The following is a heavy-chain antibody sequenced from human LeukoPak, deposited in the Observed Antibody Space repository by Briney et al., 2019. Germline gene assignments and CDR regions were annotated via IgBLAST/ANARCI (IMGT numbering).Heavy chain of an antibody. J-gene: IGHJ5*02. D-gene: IGHD6-13*01. CDR1: GFTFDDHA. CDR3: AKDKGSSWFNWFDP. Sequence: PGRSLRLSCAASGFTFDDHAMHWVRQAPGKGLEWVSGITWNSGSVGYADSVKGRFTISRDNAKNSLHLQMNSLRPEDTALYYCAKDKGSSWFNWFDPWGQGTLVTVSS. V-gene: IGHV3-9*01. CDR2: ITWNSGSV.